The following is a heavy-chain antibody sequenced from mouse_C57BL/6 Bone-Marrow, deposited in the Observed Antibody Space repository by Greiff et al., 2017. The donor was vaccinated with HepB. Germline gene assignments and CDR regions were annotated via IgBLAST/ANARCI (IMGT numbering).Heavy chain of an antibody. Sequence: QVQLQQPGAELVKPGASVKLSCKASGYTFTSYWMHWVKQRPGQGLEWIGMIHPNSGSTNYNEKFKSKATLTVDKSSSTAYMQLSSLTSEDSAVYYCARPYSNRPYYAMDYWGQGTSVTVSS. J-gene: IGHJ4*01. CDR3: ARPYSNRPYYAMDY. V-gene: IGHV1-64*01. CDR2: IHPNSGST. CDR1: GYTFTSYW. D-gene: IGHD2-5*01.